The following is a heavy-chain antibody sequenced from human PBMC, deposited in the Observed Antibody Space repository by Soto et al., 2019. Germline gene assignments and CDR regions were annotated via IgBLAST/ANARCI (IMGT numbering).Heavy chain of an antibody. CDR3: AATHPLYTTSRGGSYGMDV. Sequence: PXESRTISCKGSRYNFTSYWITLVRQMPGKGLEWMGRIDPTDSYTNYSPSFQGHVTISADMSINTAYLQWSSLKASDTAMYYCAATHPLYTTSRGGSYGMDVWGQGTMVTVSS. V-gene: IGHV5-10-1*01. D-gene: IGHD2-2*02. J-gene: IGHJ6*02. CDR1: RYNFTSYW. CDR2: IDPTDSYT.